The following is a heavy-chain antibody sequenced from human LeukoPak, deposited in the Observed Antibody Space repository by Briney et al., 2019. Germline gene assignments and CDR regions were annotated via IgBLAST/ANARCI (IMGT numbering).Heavy chain of an antibody. D-gene: IGHD3-9*01. CDR2: IYSGGST. J-gene: IGHJ4*02. CDR3: AREYYDILPGYSPSFDY. CDR1: GFTFSSYS. V-gene: IGHV3-66*01. Sequence: TGGSLRLSCAASGFTFSSYSMNWVRQAPGKGLEWVSVIYSGGSTYYADSVKGRFTISRDNSKNTLYLQMTRLRAEDTAVYYCAREYYDILPGYSPSFDYWGQGTLVTVSS.